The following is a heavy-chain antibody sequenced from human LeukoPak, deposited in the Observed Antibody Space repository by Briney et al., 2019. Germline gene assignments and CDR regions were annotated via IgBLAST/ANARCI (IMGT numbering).Heavy chain of an antibody. J-gene: IGHJ4*02. CDR2: IYPGDSDT. CDR3: ATKKTAAGQHNGLYYFDY. Sequence: GESLKISCKDSGYSFSNYWIAWVRQMPGKGLEWMGIIYPGDSDTRYGPSFQGQVTISADKSISTAYLQWSSLKASDTAMYYCATKKTAAGQHNGLYYFDYWGQGTLVTVSS. CDR1: GYSFSNYW. V-gene: IGHV5-51*01. D-gene: IGHD6-13*01.